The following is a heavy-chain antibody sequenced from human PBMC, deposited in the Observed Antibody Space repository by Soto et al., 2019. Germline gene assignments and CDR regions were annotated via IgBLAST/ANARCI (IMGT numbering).Heavy chain of an antibody. J-gene: IGHJ5*02. D-gene: IGHD5-18*01. CDR1: GGTFSSYA. CDR2: ISAYNGNT. CDR3: ARVDTGVYWFDP. V-gene: IGHV1-18*01. Sequence: ASVKVSCKASGGTFSSYAISWVRQAPGQGLEWMGWISAYNGNTNYAQKLQGRVTMTTDTSTSTAYMELRSLRSDDTAVYYCARVDTGVYWFDPWGQGTLVTVSS.